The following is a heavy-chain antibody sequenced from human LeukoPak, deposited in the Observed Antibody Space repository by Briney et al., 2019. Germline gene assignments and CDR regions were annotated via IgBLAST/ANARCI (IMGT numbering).Heavy chain of an antibody. J-gene: IGHJ6*02. CDR3: VRGWRNMDV. D-gene: IGHD5-24*01. Sequence: GGSLRLSCSASGFIFTSYPMHWVRQAPGKGLEYVAVVNNNGGTTYYADSVKGRFTISRDNSKNTLYLQMSSLRPEDTAVYYCVRGWRNMDVWGQGTTVTVSS. CDR1: GFIFTSYP. CDR2: VNNNGGTT. V-gene: IGHV3-64D*06.